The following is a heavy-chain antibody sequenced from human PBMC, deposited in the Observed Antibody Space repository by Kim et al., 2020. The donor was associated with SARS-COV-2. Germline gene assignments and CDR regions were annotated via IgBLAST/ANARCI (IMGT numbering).Heavy chain of an antibody. CDR2: ISYDGSNK. D-gene: IGHD4-17*01. CDR1: GFTFSSYA. Sequence: GGSLRLSCAASGFTFSSYAMHWVRQAPGKGLEWVAVISYDGSNKYYADSVKGRFTISRDNSKNTLYLQMNSLRAEDTAVYYCARDLHGDPFDYWGQGTL. V-gene: IGHV3-30*04. J-gene: IGHJ4*02. CDR3: ARDLHGDPFDY.